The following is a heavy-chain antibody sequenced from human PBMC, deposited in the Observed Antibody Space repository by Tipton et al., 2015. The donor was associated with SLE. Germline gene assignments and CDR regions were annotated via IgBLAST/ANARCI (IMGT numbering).Heavy chain of an antibody. CDR1: GGSISSSSYY. Sequence: TLSLTCTVSGGSISSSSYYWGWIRQPPGKGLEWIGSIYYSGSTNYNPSLKSRVTISVDTSKNQFSLKLSSVTAADTAVYYCASGDDLPYYLEHWGQGTLVTVSS. CDR2: IYYSGST. D-gene: IGHD3-10*01. CDR3: ASGDDLPYYLEH. J-gene: IGHJ4*02. V-gene: IGHV4-39*07.